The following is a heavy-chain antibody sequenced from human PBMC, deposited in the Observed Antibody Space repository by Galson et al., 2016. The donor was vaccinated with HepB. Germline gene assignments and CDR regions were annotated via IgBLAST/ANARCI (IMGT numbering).Heavy chain of an antibody. CDR1: GFTLSSNA. D-gene: IGHD2-15*01. V-gene: IGHV3-23*01. Sequence: SLRLSCAASGFTLSSNAMAWVRQAPGKGLEWVSAIGGSDDRTDYADSVKGRFSISRDSSKNTLYLQMNSLRAEDTAVYYCTRGLGYCSGGSCHSLDYWGQGVLVTVSS. CDR2: IGGSDDRT. CDR3: TRGLGYCSGGSCHSLDY. J-gene: IGHJ4*02.